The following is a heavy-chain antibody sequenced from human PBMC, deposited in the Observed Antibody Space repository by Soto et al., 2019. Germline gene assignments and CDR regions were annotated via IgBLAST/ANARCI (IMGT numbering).Heavy chain of an antibody. CDR1: GGTFSSYP. CDR2: IIPIFGKV. Sequence: QVQLVQSGAEVKKPGSSVKVSCKASGGTFSSYPVAWVRQAPGQGLEWMGGIIPIFGKVNSAQKFQGRVTTTADESTSTAYMELSSLTSEDTAVYYCARPRTVATTKGYDYWGQGTLVTVSS. J-gene: IGHJ4*02. D-gene: IGHD1-1*01. V-gene: IGHV1-69*01. CDR3: ARPRTVATTKGYDY.